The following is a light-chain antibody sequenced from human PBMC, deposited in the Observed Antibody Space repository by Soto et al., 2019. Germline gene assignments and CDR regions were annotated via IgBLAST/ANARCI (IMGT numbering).Light chain of an antibody. Sequence: DIQMTQSPSSLSASVGDRVTITCRASQSISSYLSWYQKNQGKAPKLLIYAASILQSGVPSRFSGSGSGTDFTLTISSLQPEDFATYYCQQSYSTPLMYTFGQGTKLEIK. J-gene: IGKJ2*01. CDR3: QQSYSTPLMYT. V-gene: IGKV1-39*01. CDR2: AAS. CDR1: QSISSY.